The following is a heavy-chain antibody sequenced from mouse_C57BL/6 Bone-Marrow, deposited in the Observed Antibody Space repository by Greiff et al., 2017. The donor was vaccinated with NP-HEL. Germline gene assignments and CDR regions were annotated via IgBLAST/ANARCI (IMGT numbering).Heavy chain of an antibody. CDR2: ISSGGDYI. J-gene: IGHJ2*01. D-gene: IGHD4-1*01. CDR1: GFTFSSYA. CDR3: TRDRGWDVFDY. V-gene: IGHV5-9-1*02. Sequence: EVKVVESGEGLVKPGGSLKLSCAASGFTFSSYAMSWVRQTPEKRLEWVAYISSGGDYIYYADTVKGRFTISRDNARNTLYLQMSSLKSEDTAMYYCTRDRGWDVFDYWGQGTTLTVSS.